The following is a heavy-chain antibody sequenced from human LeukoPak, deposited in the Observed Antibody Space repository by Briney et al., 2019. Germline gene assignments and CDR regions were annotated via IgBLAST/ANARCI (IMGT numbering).Heavy chain of an antibody. CDR2: IKQDGSEK. D-gene: IGHD3-10*01. V-gene: IGHV3-7*01. Sequence: GRSLRLSCVASAFTLSRYGSHLVRQAPGKGLEWVANIKQDGSEKYYVDSVKGRFTISRDNAKNSLYLQMNSLRAEDTAVYYCASAVGGEGYYFDYWGQGTLVTVSS. CDR3: ASAVGGEGYYFDY. J-gene: IGHJ4*02. CDR1: AFTLSRYG.